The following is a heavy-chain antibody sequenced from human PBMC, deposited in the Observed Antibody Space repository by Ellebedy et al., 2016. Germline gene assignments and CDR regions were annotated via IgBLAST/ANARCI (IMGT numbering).Heavy chain of an antibody. J-gene: IGHJ3*02. V-gene: IGHV3-13*04. D-gene: IGHD3-22*01. CDR3: GRGTEHSDRSGNYFPDAFAI. CDR2: IGTDGDT. CDR1: GFTFNNYG. Sequence: GESLKISXAASGFTFNNYGMHWVRQAPGRGLEWVSGIGTDGDTHYQGSVKGRFTISREHAQTSFYLQMTSLRAGDTAVYYCGRGTEHSDRSGNYFPDAFAIWGQGTMVTVSS.